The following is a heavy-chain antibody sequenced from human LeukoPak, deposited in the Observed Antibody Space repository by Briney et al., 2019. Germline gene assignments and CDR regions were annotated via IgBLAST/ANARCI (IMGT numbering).Heavy chain of an antibody. CDR3: ARDMELLDAFDI. V-gene: IGHV1-18*01. J-gene: IGHJ3*02. CDR1: GYAFTSYG. Sequence: GASVKVSCKASGYAFTSYGISWVRQAPGQGLEWMGWISAYNGNTNYAPKLQGRVTMTTDTSTSTAYMELRSLRSDDTAVYYCARDMELLDAFDIWGQGTMVTVSS. CDR2: ISAYNGNT. D-gene: IGHD1-26*01.